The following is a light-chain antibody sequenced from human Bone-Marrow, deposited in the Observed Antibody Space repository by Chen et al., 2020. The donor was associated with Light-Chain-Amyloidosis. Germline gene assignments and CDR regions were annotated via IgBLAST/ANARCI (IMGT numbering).Light chain of an antibody. CDR3: QQCYSSLLLT. CDR2: AAS. CDR1: QSISSY. V-gene: IGKV1-39*01. Sequence: DIQMIQSPSSLSASVGDRVTSTCRASQSISSYVNWYQLKPGKAPKLLIFAASSLQSGVPSRFSGGGSGTDFTLTISSLQPEDSATYFCQQCYSSLLLTFGGWTKVEIK. J-gene: IGKJ4*01.